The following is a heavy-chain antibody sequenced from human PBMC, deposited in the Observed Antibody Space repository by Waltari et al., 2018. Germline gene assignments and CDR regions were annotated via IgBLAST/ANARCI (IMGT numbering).Heavy chain of an antibody. V-gene: IGHV4-61*02. CDR3: ARAPYCSGGSCYWFDP. CDR2: IYTSGST. CDR1: GGSISSGSYY. D-gene: IGHD2-15*01. Sequence: QVQLQESGPGLVKPSQTLSLTCTVSGGSISSGSYYWSWIRQPAGKGLEWIGRIYTSGSTNYNPSLKSRVTISVDTSKNQFSLKLSSVTAADTAVYYCARAPYCSGGSCYWFDPWGQGTLVTVSS. J-gene: IGHJ5*02.